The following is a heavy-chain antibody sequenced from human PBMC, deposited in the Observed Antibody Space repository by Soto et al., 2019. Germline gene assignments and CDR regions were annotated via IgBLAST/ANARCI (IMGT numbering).Heavy chain of an antibody. CDR3: ARGAATVTPGWFHP. D-gene: IGHD4-17*01. V-gene: IGHV4-38-2*01. CDR2: IYHSGST. CDR1: GYSISSGYY. Sequence: PSETLSLTCAVSGYSISSGYYWGWIRQPPGKGLEWVASIYHSGSTYYNPSLKSRVTISVDTSKNQFSLKLSSVTAADTAVYYCARGAATVTPGWFHPWGQGTLVTVSS. J-gene: IGHJ5*02.